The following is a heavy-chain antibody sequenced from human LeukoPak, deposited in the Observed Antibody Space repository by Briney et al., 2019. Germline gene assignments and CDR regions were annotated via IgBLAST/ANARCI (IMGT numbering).Heavy chain of an antibody. CDR1: GFTFSTYA. D-gene: IGHD2-15*01. V-gene: IGHV3-23*01. CDR2: ISNGGDYT. J-gene: IGHJ4*02. Sequence: GGSLRLSCAASGFTFSTYAMSWVRQAPGKGLEWVSGISNGGDYTYYADSVKGRFTISRDNSKNTLYLQMNSLRADDTAVYHCAKEKKSGGWPIDYWGQGALVTVSS. CDR3: AKEKKSGGWPIDY.